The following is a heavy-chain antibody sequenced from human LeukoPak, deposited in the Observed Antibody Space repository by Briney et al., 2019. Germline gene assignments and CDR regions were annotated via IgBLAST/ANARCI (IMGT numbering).Heavy chain of an antibody. CDR2: IIPIFGTA. Sequence: ASVKVSCKASGGTFSSYAISWVRQAPGQGLEWMGGIIPIFGTANCAQKFQGRVTITADESTSTAYMELSSLRSEDTAVYYCARALRMIDYYDSSGYYGLDYWGQGTLVTVSS. V-gene: IGHV1-69*13. D-gene: IGHD3-22*01. CDR3: ARALRMIDYYDSSGYYGLDY. CDR1: GGTFSSYA. J-gene: IGHJ4*02.